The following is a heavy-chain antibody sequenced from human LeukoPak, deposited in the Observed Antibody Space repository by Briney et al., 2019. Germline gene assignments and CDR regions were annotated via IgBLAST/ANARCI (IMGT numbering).Heavy chain of an antibody. CDR2: IYYSGST. CDR1: NGFDSYY. Sequence: SETLSLTCAVYNGFDSYYMTIVRQPPGKGLEWIGYIYYSGSTNYNPSLKSRVTISVDTSKNQFSLRLSSVTAADTAVYYCARVTGYVMEDYFDYWGQGTLVTVSS. CDR3: ARVTGYVMEDYFDY. D-gene: IGHD6-13*01. J-gene: IGHJ4*02. V-gene: IGHV4-59*02.